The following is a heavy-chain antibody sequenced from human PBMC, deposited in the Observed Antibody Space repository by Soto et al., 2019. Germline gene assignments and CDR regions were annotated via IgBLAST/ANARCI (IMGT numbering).Heavy chain of an antibody. CDR3: ARDRGYTYGFDF. J-gene: IGHJ4*02. V-gene: IGHV3-48*02. D-gene: IGHD5-18*01. Sequence: VGSHRHSSIASGLTCISYSMGWVRQAPGKGLEWISYIFATSTTIYYADSVKGRFTISRDNAKNSLYLQMNSLRDEDTAVYYCARDRGYTYGFDFWGQGALVTVSS. CDR1: GLTCISYS. CDR2: IFATSTTI.